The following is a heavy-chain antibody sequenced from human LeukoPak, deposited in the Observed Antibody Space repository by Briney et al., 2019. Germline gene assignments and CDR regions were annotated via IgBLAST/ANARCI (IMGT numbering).Heavy chain of an antibody. J-gene: IGHJ4*02. D-gene: IGHD3-3*01. CDR3: ARHTGVVVIDC. CDR1: GGSISSYY. CDR2: IYYSGST. V-gene: IGHV4-59*08. Sequence: PSETLSLTCTVSGGSISSYYWSWIRQPPGKGLEWIGYIYYSGSTNYNPSLKSRVTISVDTSKNQFSLKLSSVTAADTAVYYCARHTGVVVIDCWGQGTLVTVSS.